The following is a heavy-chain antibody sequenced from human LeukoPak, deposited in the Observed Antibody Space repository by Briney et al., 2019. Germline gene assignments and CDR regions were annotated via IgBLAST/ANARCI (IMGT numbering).Heavy chain of an antibody. CDR2: INTNTGNP. Sequence: ASVKVSCKASGYTFTSYAMNWVRQAPGQGLEWMGWINTNTGNPTYAQGFTGRFVFSLDTSVSTAYLQISSLKAEDTAVYYCARVVLAPYYDFWSGYSAPDYWGQGTLVTVSS. CDR1: GYTFTSYA. D-gene: IGHD3-3*01. J-gene: IGHJ4*01. CDR3: ARVVLAPYYDFWSGYSAPDY. V-gene: IGHV7-4-1*02.